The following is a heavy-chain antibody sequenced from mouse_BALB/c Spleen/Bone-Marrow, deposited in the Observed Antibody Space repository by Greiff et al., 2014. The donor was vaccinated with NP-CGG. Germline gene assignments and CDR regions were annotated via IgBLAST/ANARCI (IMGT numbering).Heavy chain of an antibody. CDR3: ARGGRLTGYYFDY. CDR1: GYAFSSYW. CDR2: IYPGDGDT. D-gene: IGHD4-1*01. V-gene: IGHV1-80*01. J-gene: IGHJ2*01. Sequence: VQLVESGAELVRPGSSVKISCKASGYAFSSYWMNWVKQRPGQGLEWIGQIYPGDGDTNYNGNFKDKATLTTDKSSTTAYMRHSSLTSEDSAVYFCARGGRLTGYYFDYWGQGTTLTVSS.